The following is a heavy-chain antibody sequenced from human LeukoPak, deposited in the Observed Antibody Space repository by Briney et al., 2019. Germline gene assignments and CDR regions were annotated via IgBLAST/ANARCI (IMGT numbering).Heavy chain of an antibody. Sequence: GGSLRLSCAASGFTFSSYAMSWVRQAPGKGLEWVSAISGSGGSTYYADSVKGRFTISRDNSKNTLYLQMNSLRAEDTAVYYCARDRAFYGDYSHWGQGTLVTVSS. CDR3: ARDRAFYGDYSH. D-gene: IGHD4-17*01. V-gene: IGHV3-23*01. CDR2: ISGSGGST. CDR1: GFTFSSYA. J-gene: IGHJ4*02.